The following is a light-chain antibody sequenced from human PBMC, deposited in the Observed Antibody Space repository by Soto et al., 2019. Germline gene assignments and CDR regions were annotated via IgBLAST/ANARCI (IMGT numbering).Light chain of an antibody. Sequence: EIVLTPSPGTLSLSPGERATLSCRASQSISSSYLAWYQQKPGQAPRLLIYDASTRATGIPARLSGSGSGTEFTLTISSLESEDFALYYCHQYENWPQTFGQGTKVDIK. CDR3: HQYENWPQT. V-gene: IGKV3-15*01. J-gene: IGKJ1*01. CDR2: DAS. CDR1: QSISSSY.